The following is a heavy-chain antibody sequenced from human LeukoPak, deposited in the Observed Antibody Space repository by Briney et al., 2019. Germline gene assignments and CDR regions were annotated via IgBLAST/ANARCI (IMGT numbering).Heavy chain of an antibody. CDR2: ISYDGSNK. CDR3: AKDYEEVVVAGDYMDV. CDR1: GFTFSSYA. D-gene: IGHD2-15*01. J-gene: IGHJ6*03. V-gene: IGHV3-30-3*01. Sequence: GGSLRLSCAASGFTFSSYAMHWVRQAPGKGLEWVAVISYDGSNKYYADSVKGRFTISRDNSKNTPYLQMNSLRAGDTAVYYCAKDYEEVVVAGDYMDVWGKGTTVTVSS.